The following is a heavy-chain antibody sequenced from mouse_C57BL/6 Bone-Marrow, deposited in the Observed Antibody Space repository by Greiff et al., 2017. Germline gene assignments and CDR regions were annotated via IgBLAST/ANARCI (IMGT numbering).Heavy chain of an antibody. CDR1: GYTFTSYW. V-gene: IGHV1-52*01. CDR2: IDPSDSET. J-gene: IGHJ3*01. D-gene: IGHD2-10*01. CDR3: ARSYYGNPWFAY. Sequence: QVQLQQPGAELVRPGSSVKLSCKASGYTFTSYWMHWVKQRPIQGLEWIGNIDPSDSETHYNQKFKDKATLTVDKSSSPAYMQLSSLTSEDAAVYYFARSYYGNPWFAYWGQGTLVTVSA.